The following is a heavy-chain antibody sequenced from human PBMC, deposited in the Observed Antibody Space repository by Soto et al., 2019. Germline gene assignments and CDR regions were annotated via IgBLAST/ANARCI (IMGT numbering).Heavy chain of an antibody. CDR3: ASGKSQMTQDRMGFYYYLDV. CDR2: VIPLLDAS. V-gene: IGHV1-69*08. Sequence: QVQLVQSGAEVKKPGSSVRISCAASGATFNDYTFTWVRRAPGQGLEWMGRVIPLLDASNYAEKFQDRVTITADRSTSTVYMELSRLKSEDSAIYYCASGKSQMTQDRMGFYYYLDVWGKGTTVTVSS. D-gene: IGHD2-15*01. J-gene: IGHJ6*03. CDR1: GATFNDYT.